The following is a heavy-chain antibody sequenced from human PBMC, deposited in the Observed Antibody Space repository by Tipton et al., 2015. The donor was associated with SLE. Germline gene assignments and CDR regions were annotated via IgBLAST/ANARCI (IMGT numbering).Heavy chain of an antibody. J-gene: IGHJ6*03. CDR1: GGSISSYY. Sequence: GLVKPSETLSLTCTVSGGSISSYYWSWIRQPPGKGLEWIGYIYYSGSTNYNPSLKSRVTISVDRSKNQFSLKLSSVTAADTAVYYCARVLGSSSFYYYMDVWGKGTTVTVSS. D-gene: IGHD6-6*01. CDR3: ARVLGSSSFYYYMDV. CDR2: IYYSGST. V-gene: IGHV4-59*01.